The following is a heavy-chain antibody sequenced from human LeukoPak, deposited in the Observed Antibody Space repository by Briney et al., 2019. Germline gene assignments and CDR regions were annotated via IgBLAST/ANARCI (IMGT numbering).Heavy chain of an antibody. D-gene: IGHD4/OR15-4a*01. Sequence: GGSLRLSCAASGFTFSSYAMSWVRQAPGKGLEWVSTISGSGGSTYYADSVKGRFTISRDNSKNTLYLQMNSLRAEDTAVYYCAKDSFPMVVPNHFDYWGQGTLVTVSS. J-gene: IGHJ4*02. CDR3: AKDSFPMVVPNHFDY. CDR2: ISGSGGST. CDR1: GFTFSSYA. V-gene: IGHV3-23*01.